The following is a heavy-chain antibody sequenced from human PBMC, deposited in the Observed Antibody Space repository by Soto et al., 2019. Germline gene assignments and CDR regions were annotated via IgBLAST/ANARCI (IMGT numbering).Heavy chain of an antibody. D-gene: IGHD2-15*01. CDR1: GFTFSSYS. V-gene: IGHV3-48*01. J-gene: IGHJ4*02. Sequence: EVQLVESGGGLVQPGGSLRLSCAASGFTFSSYSMNWVRQAPGKGLEWVSYISSSSSTIYYADSVKGRFTISRDNAKNXXXXXXXSLRAEDTAVYYCARGYLLEGLSDYWGQGTLVTVSS. CDR3: ARGYLLEGLSDY. CDR2: ISSSSSTI.